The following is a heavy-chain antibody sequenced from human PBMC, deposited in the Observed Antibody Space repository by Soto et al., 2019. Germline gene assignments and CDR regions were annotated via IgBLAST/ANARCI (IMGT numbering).Heavy chain of an antibody. Sequence: QVQLQESGPGLVKPSETLSLTCTVSGGSISSYYWSWIRQPPGKGLEWIGYIYYSGSTNYNPSLKSRVTISVDTSKNQFSLKLSSVTAADTAVYYCARGSPRIAVAGTGFDYWGQGTLVTVSS. CDR2: IYYSGST. V-gene: IGHV4-59*01. D-gene: IGHD6-19*01. CDR1: GGSISSYY. J-gene: IGHJ4*02. CDR3: ARGSPRIAVAGTGFDY.